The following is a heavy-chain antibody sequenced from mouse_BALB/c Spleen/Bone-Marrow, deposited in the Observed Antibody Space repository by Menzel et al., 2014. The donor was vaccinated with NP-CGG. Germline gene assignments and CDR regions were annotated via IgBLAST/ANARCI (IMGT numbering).Heavy chain of an antibody. CDR2: IWAGGTA. J-gene: IGHJ2*01. Sequence: VQLQQSGPGLVAPSQSLSITCTVSGFSLTSYGVHWVRPPPGKGLEWLGVIWAGGTADYNSALMSRLSISKDYSKSQVFLKMNSLQTDDTAMYYCARSTTTDYFDYWGQGTTLTVSS. D-gene: IGHD1-1*01. V-gene: IGHV2-9*02. CDR1: GFSLTSYG. CDR3: ARSTTTDYFDY.